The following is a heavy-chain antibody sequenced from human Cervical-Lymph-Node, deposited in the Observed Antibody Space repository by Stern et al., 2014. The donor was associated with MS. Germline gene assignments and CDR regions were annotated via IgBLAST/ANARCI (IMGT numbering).Heavy chain of an antibody. Sequence: QVQLQESGPGLVKPSQTLSLTCTVSGASISSGTSYWSWIRQPAGGGLEWIGSLHARGATHYNPSLKSRVTISGDTSKNQFSLNLNSVTAADTAVYYCARGHWELLGNNYFDSWGQGTLVTVSS. CDR1: GASISSGTSY. V-gene: IGHV4-61*02. CDR2: LHARGAT. D-gene: IGHD1-26*01. CDR3: ARGHWELLGNNYFDS. J-gene: IGHJ4*02.